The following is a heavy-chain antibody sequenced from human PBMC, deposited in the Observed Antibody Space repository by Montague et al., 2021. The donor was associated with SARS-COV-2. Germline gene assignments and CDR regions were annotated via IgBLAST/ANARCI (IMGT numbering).Heavy chain of an antibody. D-gene: IGHD3-22*01. V-gene: IGHV4-39*02. J-gene: IGHJ3*01. CDR1: GGSITNNVDY. CDR3: ARLKRYFDSSGSPSAFDF. Sequence: SETLSLTCTVSGGSITNNVDYWAWIRLPPGKGLEWIESIYYTGNTYYNPSLKSRVTISVVTSKNHFTLKLSSVTAAETAVYYCARLKRYFDSSGSPSAFDFWDQGTKVTVSS. CDR2: IYYTGNT.